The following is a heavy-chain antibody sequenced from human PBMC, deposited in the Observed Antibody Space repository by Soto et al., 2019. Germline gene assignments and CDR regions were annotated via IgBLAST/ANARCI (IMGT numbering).Heavy chain of an antibody. Sequence: GGSLRLSCATSGFTFSSYNMNWVRQAPGKGLEWVSSISSGGSYIYYADSVRGRFTISRDNAQNSLNLHMIRLRVEDTALYYCARGGGPDQYSGRWSPHFWGQGTLVTVSS. J-gene: IGHJ4*02. CDR1: GFTFSSYN. CDR3: ARGGGPDQYSGRWSPHF. D-gene: IGHD6-13*01. V-gene: IGHV3-21*01. CDR2: ISSGGSYI.